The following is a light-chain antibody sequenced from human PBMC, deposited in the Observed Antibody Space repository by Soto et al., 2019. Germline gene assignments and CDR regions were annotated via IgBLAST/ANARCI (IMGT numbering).Light chain of an antibody. CDR3: QTWGTGIHEVV. V-gene: IGLV4-69*01. CDR2: LNSDGSH. CDR1: SGHRSYA. J-gene: IGLJ2*01. Sequence: QPVLTQSPSASASLGASVKLTCTLSSGHRSYAIAWHQQQPEKGPRYLMKLNSDGSHNKGDGIPDRFSGSSSGAERYLTISSLQSEDEADYYCQTWGTGIHEVVFGGGTQLTVL.